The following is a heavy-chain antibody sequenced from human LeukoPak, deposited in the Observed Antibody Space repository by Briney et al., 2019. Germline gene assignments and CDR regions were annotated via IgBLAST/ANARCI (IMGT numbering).Heavy chain of an antibody. Sequence: PSETLSLTCTVFGDSFSTYYWSWIRQPAGKGLEWIGRIYTSGSTNYNPSLKSRVTMSVDTPQNRFSLKLSSVIATDTAVYYCTRASYDIATGYPGTLDYWGPGTLVTVSS. CDR3: TRASYDIATGYPGTLDY. CDR1: GDSFSTYY. J-gene: IGHJ4*02. D-gene: IGHD3-9*01. CDR2: IYTSGST. V-gene: IGHV4-4*07.